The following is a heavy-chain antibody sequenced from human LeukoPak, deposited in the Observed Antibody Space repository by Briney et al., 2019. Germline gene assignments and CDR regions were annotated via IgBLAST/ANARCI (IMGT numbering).Heavy chain of an antibody. CDR1: GGSISGGDYY. J-gene: IGHJ4*02. Sequence: SETLSLICTVSGGSISGGDYYWSWIRQTPGTGLEWIGYIYYSGIPYYNPSLRSRVTISRDTSKNQFSLRLSSVTAADTAVYYCARDADLGSEVWGPGTLVTVSS. CDR2: IYYSGIP. CDR3: ARDADLGSEV. V-gene: IGHV4-30-4*01. D-gene: IGHD3-10*01.